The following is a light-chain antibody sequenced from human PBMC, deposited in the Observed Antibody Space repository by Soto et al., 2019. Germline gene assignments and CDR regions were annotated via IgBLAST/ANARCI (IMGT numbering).Light chain of an antibody. Sequence: QSALTQHHSASGSPGQSVTISCTGTSSDVGGYNYVSWYQQHPGKAPKLMIYEVSKRPSGVPDRFSGSKSGNTASLTVSGLQAEDEADYYCSSYAGSNNFVVFGGGTKLTVL. CDR3: SSYAGSNNFVV. CDR2: EVS. V-gene: IGLV2-8*01. CDR1: SSDVGGYNY. J-gene: IGLJ2*01.